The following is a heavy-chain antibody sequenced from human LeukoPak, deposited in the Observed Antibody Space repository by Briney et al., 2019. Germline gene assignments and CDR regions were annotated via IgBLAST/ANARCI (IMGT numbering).Heavy chain of an antibody. CDR3: AKDRHAPGRYCSSTTCFPFDS. J-gene: IGHJ5*01. D-gene: IGHD2-2*01. Sequence: ASVKVSCKASGYTFTSYYMHWVRQAPGQGLEWMGIINPSGGSTSYAQKFQGRVTMTRDMSTSTVYMELSSLRSEDTAVYYCAKDRHAPGRYCSSTTCFPFDSWGQGTLATVSS. CDR2: INPSGGST. CDR1: GYTFTSYY. V-gene: IGHV1-46*01.